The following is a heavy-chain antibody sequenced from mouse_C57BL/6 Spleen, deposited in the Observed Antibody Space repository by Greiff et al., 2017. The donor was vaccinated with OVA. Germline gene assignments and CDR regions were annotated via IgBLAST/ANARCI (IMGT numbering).Heavy chain of an antibody. D-gene: IGHD1-1*01. J-gene: IGHJ3*01. CDR1: GYTFTSYG. CDR2: IYPRSGNT. CDR3: AKFITTVVDAWFAY. Sequence: VQLVESGAELARPGASVKLSCKASGYTFTSYGISWVKQRTGQGLEWIGEIYPRSGNTYYNEKFKGKATLTADKSSSTAYMELRSLTSEDSAVYFCAKFITTVVDAWFAYWGQGTLVTVSA. V-gene: IGHV1-81*01.